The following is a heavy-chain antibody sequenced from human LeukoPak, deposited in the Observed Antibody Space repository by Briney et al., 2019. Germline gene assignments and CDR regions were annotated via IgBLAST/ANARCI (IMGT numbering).Heavy chain of an antibody. Sequence: KPGGSLRLSCKGSGVIFSDAWMSWVRQAPGKGLEWVGRIKTNRTGGTIDYNAPVKGRFTISRDDSRNTLYLQMNSLKTEDTAVYYCARDLGIAAANWGQGTLVTVSS. J-gene: IGHJ4*02. CDR3: ARDLGIAAAN. CDR2: IKTNRTGGTI. CDR1: GVIFSDAW. D-gene: IGHD6-13*01. V-gene: IGHV3-15*01.